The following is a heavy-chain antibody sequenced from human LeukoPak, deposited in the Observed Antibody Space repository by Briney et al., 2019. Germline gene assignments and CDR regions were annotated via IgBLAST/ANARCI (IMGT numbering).Heavy chain of an antibody. D-gene: IGHD1-26*01. J-gene: IGHJ4*02. Sequence: PGGSLRLSCAASGFIFSSYSMNWVRLAPGEGLEWVSYISSLSGTIYYADSVKGRFTISRDNAKNSLYLQMNSLRVEDTAVYYCVRDKLVGPSRLDHWGQGTLVTVSS. CDR2: ISSLSGTI. V-gene: IGHV3-48*04. CDR3: VRDKLVGPSRLDH. CDR1: GFIFSSYS.